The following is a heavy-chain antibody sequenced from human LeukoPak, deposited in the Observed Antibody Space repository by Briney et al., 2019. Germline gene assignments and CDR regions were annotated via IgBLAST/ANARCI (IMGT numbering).Heavy chain of an antibody. D-gene: IGHD6-6*01. CDR3: ARVGWDSSSSPYFQH. J-gene: IGHJ1*01. V-gene: IGHV4-34*09. Sequence: SETLSLTCAVYGGSFSGYYWSWIRQPPGKGLEWIGEINHSGSTYYNPSLKSRVTITVDTSKNQFSLKLSSMTAADTAVYYCARVGWDSSSSPYFQHWGQGTLVTVSS. CDR1: GGSFSGYY. CDR2: INHSGST.